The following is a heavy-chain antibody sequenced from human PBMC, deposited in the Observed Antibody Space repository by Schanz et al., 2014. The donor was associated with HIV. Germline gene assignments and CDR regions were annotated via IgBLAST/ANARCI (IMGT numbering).Heavy chain of an antibody. CDR3: ARGDTVFEY. D-gene: IGHD5-18*01. J-gene: IGHJ4*02. CDR2: IWYDGTDK. V-gene: IGHV3-33*01. CDR1: GFTFSSHG. Sequence: QVQLVESGGGVVQPGRSLRLSCAASGFTFSSHGMHWVRQAPGKGLEWVAVIWYDGTDKYYAGSVKGRFTISRDNSQNTMYLQMNRLRAEDTAVYYCARGDTVFEYWGQGTLVTVSS.